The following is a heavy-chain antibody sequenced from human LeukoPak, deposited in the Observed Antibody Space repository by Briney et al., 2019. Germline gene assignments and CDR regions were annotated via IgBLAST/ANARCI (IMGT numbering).Heavy chain of an antibody. CDR1: GFIFSSYS. CDR2: ISGSGSTM. D-gene: IGHD1-26*01. V-gene: IGHV3-48*04. CDR3: ARGGLGSWTFDS. J-gene: IGHJ4*02. Sequence: TGGSLRLPCAASGFIFSSYSVNWVRQAPGKGLEGVSYISGSGSTMYYADSVKGRFTISRDNAEYSLHLQLHSLRVEDTAVYYCARGGLGSWTFDSWGQGTLVTVSS.